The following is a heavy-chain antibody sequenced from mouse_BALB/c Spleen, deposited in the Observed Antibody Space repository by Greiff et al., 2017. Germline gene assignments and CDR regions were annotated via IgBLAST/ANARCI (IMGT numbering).Heavy chain of an antibody. Sequence: VQLQQSGAELARPGASVKMSCKASGYTFTSYTMHWVKQRPGQGLEWIGYINPSSGYTNYNQKFKDKATLTADKSSSTAYMQLSSLTSEDSAVYYCARKGDDYDGGYAMDYWGQGTSVTVSS. J-gene: IGHJ4*01. V-gene: IGHV1-4*01. D-gene: IGHD2-4*01. CDR1: GYTFTSYT. CDR3: ARKGDDYDGGYAMDY. CDR2: INPSSGYT.